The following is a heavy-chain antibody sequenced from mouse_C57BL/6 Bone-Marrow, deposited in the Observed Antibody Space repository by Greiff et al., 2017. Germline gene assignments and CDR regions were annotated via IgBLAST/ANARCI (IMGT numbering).Heavy chain of an antibody. D-gene: IGHD2-2*01. CDR3: ARSYGYEGWFAY. J-gene: IGHJ3*01. Sequence: EVKLVESGGGLVQPGGSLSLSCAASGFTFTDYYMSWVRQPPGKALEWLGFIRNKANGYTTEYSASVKGRFTISRDNSQSILYLQMNALRAEDSATYCCARSYGYEGWFAYWGQGTLVTVSA. CDR2: IRNKANGYTT. V-gene: IGHV7-3*01. CDR1: GFTFTDYY.